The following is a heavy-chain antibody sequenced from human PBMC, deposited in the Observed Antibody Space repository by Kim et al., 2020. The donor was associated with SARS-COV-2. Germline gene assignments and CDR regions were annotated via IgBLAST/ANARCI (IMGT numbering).Heavy chain of an antibody. CDR3: AKEDYDSSGYSPYYYYYYGMDV. D-gene: IGHD3-22*01. CDR1: GFTFSSYG. CDR2: IWYDGSNK. V-gene: IGHV3-33*06. Sequence: GGSLRLSCAASGFTFSSYGMHWVRQAPGKGLEWVAVIWYDGSNKYYADSVKGRFTISRDNSKNTLYLQMNSLRAEDTAVYYSAKEDYDSSGYSPYYYYYYGMDVWGQGTTVTVSS. J-gene: IGHJ6*02.